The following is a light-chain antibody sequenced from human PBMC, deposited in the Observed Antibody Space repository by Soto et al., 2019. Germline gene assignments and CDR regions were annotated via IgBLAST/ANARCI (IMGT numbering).Light chain of an antibody. J-gene: IGLJ1*01. CDR3: SSYVGIGNSLV. V-gene: IGLV2-8*01. CDR2: EVT. CDR1: SSDVGGYSY. Sequence: QSALTQPPSASGSPGQSVTISCTGTSSDVGGYSYVSWYQQHPGKAPKLMIYEVTKRPSGVPDRFSGSRSGNTASLIVSGRQAEDEADYYCSSYVGIGNSLVFGAGTKLTVL.